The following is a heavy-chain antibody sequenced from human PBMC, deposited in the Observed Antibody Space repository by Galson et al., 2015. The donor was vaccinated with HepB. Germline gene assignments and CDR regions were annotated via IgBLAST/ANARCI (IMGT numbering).Heavy chain of an antibody. J-gene: IGHJ5*02. V-gene: IGHV3-11*06. D-gene: IGHD2-21*02. CDR2: ISSSSSYT. CDR1: GFTFSDYY. Sequence: SLRLSCAASGFTFSDYYMSWIRQAPGKGLEWVSYISSSSSYTNYADSVKGRFTISRDNAKNSLYLQMNSLRAEDTAVYYCARVRLISYCGGDCYTGNWFDPWGQGTLVTVSS. CDR3: ARVRLISYCGGDCYTGNWFDP.